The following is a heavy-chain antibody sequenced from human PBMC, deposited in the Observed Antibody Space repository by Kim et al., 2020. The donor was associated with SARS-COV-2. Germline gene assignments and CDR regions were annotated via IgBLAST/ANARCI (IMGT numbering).Heavy chain of an antibody. J-gene: IGHJ4*02. D-gene: IGHD3-22*01. Sequence: SETLSLTCTVSGGSVRTAGFYWSWIRQPPGKGLEWIGYVHYSGSTNYNPSLKSRVTISLDTSNNQFSLKLSSVTAADTAVYFCARGGAESSDNSGLLDYWGQGTLVTVSS. V-gene: IGHV4-61*08. CDR1: GGSVRTAGFY. CDR3: ARGGAESSDNSGLLDY. CDR2: VHYSGST.